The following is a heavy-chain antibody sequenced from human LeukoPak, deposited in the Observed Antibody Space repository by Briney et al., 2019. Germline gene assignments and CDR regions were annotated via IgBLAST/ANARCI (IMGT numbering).Heavy chain of an antibody. J-gene: IGHJ4*02. D-gene: IGHD3-3*02. CDR3: PRIRIIGWIDY. Sequence: GAGLKDCCKASGYTLTQYDINWVRPAPGQGLEWMGWSSTYNVNTNYPPKLQGRVTMTTDASRRTAYMERRGLTSDDTHVSYCPRIRIIGWIDYWGQGTLVTVSS. V-gene: IGHV1-18*01. CDR1: GYTLTQYD. CDR2: SSTYNVNT.